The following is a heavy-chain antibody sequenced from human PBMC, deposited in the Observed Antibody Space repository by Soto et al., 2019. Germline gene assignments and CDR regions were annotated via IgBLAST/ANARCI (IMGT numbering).Heavy chain of an antibody. CDR2: ISSSGSTI. CDR1: GFTFSSYE. CDR3: AREIMEYCGGDCYENDAFDI. Sequence: GGSLRLSCAASGFTFSSYEMNWVRQAPGKWLEWVSYISSSGSTIYYADSVKGRFTISRDNAKNSLYLQMNSLRAEDTAVYYCAREIMEYCGGDCYENDAFDIWGQGXMVTV. J-gene: IGHJ3*02. D-gene: IGHD2-21*02. V-gene: IGHV3-48*03.